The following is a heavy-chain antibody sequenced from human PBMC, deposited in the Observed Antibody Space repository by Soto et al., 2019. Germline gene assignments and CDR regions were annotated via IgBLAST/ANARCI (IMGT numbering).Heavy chain of an antibody. CDR3: ARHEIIAALVRGYYGMDV. CDR2: IDPSDSYT. CDR1: GYSFTSYW. J-gene: IGHJ6*02. Sequence: GESLKISCKGSGYSFTSYWISWVRQMPGKGLEWMGRIDPSDSYTNYSPSFQGHVTISADKSISTAYLQWSSLKASDTAMYYCARHEIIAALVRGYYGMDVWGQGTTVTVSS. V-gene: IGHV5-10-1*01. D-gene: IGHD6-6*01.